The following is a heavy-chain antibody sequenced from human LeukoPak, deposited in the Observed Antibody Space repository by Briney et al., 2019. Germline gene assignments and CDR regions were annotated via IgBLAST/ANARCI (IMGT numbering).Heavy chain of an antibody. J-gene: IGHJ4*02. CDR2: IIPILGIA. Sequence: SXVRQAPGQGLEWMGRIIPILGIANYAQKFQGRVTITADKSTSTAYMELSSLRSEDTAVYYCARDYYYDSSGYYGYWGQGTLVTVSS. CDR3: ARDYYYDSSGYYGY. V-gene: IGHV1-69*04. D-gene: IGHD3-22*01.